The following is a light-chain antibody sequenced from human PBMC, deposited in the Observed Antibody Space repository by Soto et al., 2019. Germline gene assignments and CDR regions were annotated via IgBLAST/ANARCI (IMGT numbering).Light chain of an antibody. CDR3: QQHSHYPYT. V-gene: IGKV1-9*01. CDR1: YDISSS. J-gene: IGKJ2*01. CDR2: DSS. Sequence: DIQLTQSPSFLSASVEDRVTISCRASYDISSSLAWYQQEPGKPPKLLTYDSSTLQTGVPSRFTGSGSGRKFTLTISGLQFGDFATYFCQQHSHYPYTCGQGTKLEI.